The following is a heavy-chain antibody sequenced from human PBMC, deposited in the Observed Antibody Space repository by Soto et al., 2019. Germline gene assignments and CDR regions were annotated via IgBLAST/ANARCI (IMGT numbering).Heavy chain of an antibody. V-gene: IGHV3-73*02. CDR1: GFTFSGSA. J-gene: IGHJ4*02. Sequence: EVQLVESGGGLVQPGGSLKLSCAASGFTFSGSAMHWVRQASGQGLEWVGRMRSKANSYATAYAASVKSRFTISRDDSKHTAYLQINSLKTEDTAVYYCTSSVTGTTAQLDYWGQGTLVSVSS. CDR3: TSSVTGTTAQLDY. CDR2: MRSKANSYAT. D-gene: IGHD1-7*01.